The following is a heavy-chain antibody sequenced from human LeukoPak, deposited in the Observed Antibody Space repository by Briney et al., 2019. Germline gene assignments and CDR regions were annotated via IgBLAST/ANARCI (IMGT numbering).Heavy chain of an antibody. CDR1: GYTFTGYY. CDR2: INPNSGGT. V-gene: IGHV1-2*02. D-gene: IGHD3-10*01. CDR3: ARGGVLLWFGAENAFDI. J-gene: IGHJ3*02. Sequence: GASVKVSCKASGYTFTGYYMHWVRQAPGQGLEWMGWINPNSGGTNYAQKFQGRVTMTRDTSISTAYMELSRLRSDDTAVYYCARGGVLLWFGAENAFDIWGQGTMVTVSS.